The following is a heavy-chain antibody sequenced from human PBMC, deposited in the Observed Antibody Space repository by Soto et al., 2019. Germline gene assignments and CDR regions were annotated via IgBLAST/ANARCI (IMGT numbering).Heavy chain of an antibody. CDR1: GFTFSSYG. J-gene: IGHJ4*02. CDR3: ATQPRTDIVVVPAAEFDY. V-gene: IGHV3-30*03. D-gene: IGHD2-2*01. CDR2: ISYDGSNK. Sequence: GGSLRLSCAASGFTFSSYGMHWVRQAPGKGLEWVAVISYDGSNKYYADSVKGRFTISRDNSKNTLYLQMNSLRAEDTAVYYRATQPRTDIVVVPAAEFDYWGQGTLVTVSS.